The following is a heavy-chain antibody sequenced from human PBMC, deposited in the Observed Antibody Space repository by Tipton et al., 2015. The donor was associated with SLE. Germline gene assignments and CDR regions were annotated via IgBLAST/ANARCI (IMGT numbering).Heavy chain of an antibody. Sequence: SLRLSCASSGLIFSSYSMNWVRQAPGKGLEWVSYIYSGGSTYYADSVKGRFTISRDNSKNTLYLQMNSLRAEDTAVYYCARDLETGTTDYWGQGTLVTVSS. CDR2: IYSGGST. V-gene: IGHV3-66*02. CDR3: ARDLETGTTDY. CDR1: GLIFSSYS. J-gene: IGHJ4*02. D-gene: IGHD1-7*01.